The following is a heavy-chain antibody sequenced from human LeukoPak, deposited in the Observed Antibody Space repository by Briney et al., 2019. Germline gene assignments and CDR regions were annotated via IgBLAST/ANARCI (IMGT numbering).Heavy chain of an antibody. V-gene: IGHV3-30*02. D-gene: IGHD6-19*01. J-gene: IGHJ4*02. Sequence: PGGSLRLSCAASGFTFSSYGMHWVRQAPGKGLEWVAFIRYDGRNKYYGDSVKGRFTISRDNSKDTLYLQMNNLRAEDTAVYYCAKLLTSGWRPIDYWGQGTLVTVSS. CDR2: IRYDGRNK. CDR1: GFTFSSYG. CDR3: AKLLTSGWRPIDY.